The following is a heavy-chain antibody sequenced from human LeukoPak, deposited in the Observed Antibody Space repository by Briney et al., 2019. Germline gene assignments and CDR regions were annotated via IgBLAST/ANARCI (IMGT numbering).Heavy chain of an antibody. CDR2: IYHSGST. D-gene: IGHD3-22*01. J-gene: IGHJ4*02. CDR1: GYSISSGYY. CDR3: ARDTGIHYYDSSGYYYGY. Sequence: SETLSLTCTVSGYSISSGYYWGWIRQPPGKGLEWIGSIYHSGSTYYNPSLKSRVTISVDTSKNQFSLKLSSVTAADTAVYYCARDTGIHYYDSSGYYYGYWGQGTLVTVSS. V-gene: IGHV4-38-2*02.